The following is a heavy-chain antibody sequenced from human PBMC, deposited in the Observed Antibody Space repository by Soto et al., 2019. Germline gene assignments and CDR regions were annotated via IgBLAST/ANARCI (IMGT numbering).Heavy chain of an antibody. CDR2: IIPIFGTA. V-gene: IGHV1-69*13. Sequence: GASVKVSCKASGATFSSYAISWVRQAPGQGLEWMGGIIPIFGTANYAQKFRGRVTITADESTSTAYMELSSLRSEDTAVYYCATRQQWLANAFDIRRKGTMVTVSS. J-gene: IGHJ3*02. D-gene: IGHD6-19*01. CDR3: ATRQQWLANAFDI. CDR1: GATFSSYA.